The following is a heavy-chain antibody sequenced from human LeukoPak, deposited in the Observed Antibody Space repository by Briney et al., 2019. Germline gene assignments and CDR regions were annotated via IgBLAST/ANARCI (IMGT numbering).Heavy chain of an antibody. V-gene: IGHV3-48*04. CDR1: GFTFDSYS. Sequence: PGGSLRLSCAASGFTFDSYSMSWVRQAPGKGLEWVSYITSGSSTIYHPDSVKGRFTISRDNAKNSLYLQMNSLRAEDTAIYYCARPLRESGYFYFDYWGQGTLVTVSS. D-gene: IGHD3-3*01. J-gene: IGHJ4*02. CDR2: ITSGSSTI. CDR3: ARPLRESGYFYFDY.